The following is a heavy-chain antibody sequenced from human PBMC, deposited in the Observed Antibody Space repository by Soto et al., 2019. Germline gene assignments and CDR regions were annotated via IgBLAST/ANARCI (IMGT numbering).Heavy chain of an antibody. D-gene: IGHD2-2*02. J-gene: IGHJ4*02. CDR2: ISYDGSNK. CDR1: GFTFSSYG. CDR3: ANGAIV. Sequence: PGGSLRLSCAASGFTFSSYGMHWVRQAPGKGLEWVAVISYDGSNKYYADSVKGRFTISRDNSKNTLYLQMNSLRAEDTAVYYCANGAIVWGQGTLVTVSS. V-gene: IGHV3-30*18.